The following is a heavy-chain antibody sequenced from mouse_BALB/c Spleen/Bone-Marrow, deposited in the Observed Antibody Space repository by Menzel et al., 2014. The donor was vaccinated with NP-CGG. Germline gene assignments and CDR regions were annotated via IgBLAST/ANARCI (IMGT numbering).Heavy chain of an antibody. D-gene: IGHD1-1*01. V-gene: IGHV1-4*02. CDR1: GYIFTTFT. CDR2: INPSSGYT. J-gene: IGHJ4*01. Sequence: VHLVESAAELARPGASVKMSCKASGYIFTTFTMHWVKQRPGQGLEWIGYINPSSGYTEYNQKFRDKTTLTADKSSSTAYMQLSSLTSEDSAVYYCAKINYGYYAMDYWGQGTSVTVSS. CDR3: AKINYGYYAMDY.